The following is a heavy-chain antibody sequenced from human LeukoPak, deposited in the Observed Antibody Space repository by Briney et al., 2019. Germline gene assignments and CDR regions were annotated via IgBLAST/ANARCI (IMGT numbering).Heavy chain of an antibody. V-gene: IGHV4-59*08. CDR1: GGSISNYF. J-gene: IGHJ5*02. CDR2: IYHSETT. Sequence: SETLSLTCTVSGGSISNYFWSWIRQPPGKGLECIGYIYHSETTNYNPSFKSRVTVSVDTSKNQFSLKLNSLTAADTAVYYCARVTAARLLSWFDPWGQGTLVTVSS. CDR3: ARVTAARLLSWFDP. D-gene: IGHD6-6*01.